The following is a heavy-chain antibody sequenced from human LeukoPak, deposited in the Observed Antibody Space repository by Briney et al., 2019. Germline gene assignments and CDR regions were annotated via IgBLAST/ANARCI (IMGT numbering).Heavy chain of an antibody. CDR3: ARASSTY. CDR2: IDPHSGGT. Sequence: AAVKVSCKTSGYTFTNYYVHWVRQAPGQGLEWMGWIDPHSGGTNFAQKFKGRVTGTSDTSISTVYMELDRLQSDDTAAYYCARASSTYWGQGTQVTVS. V-gene: IGHV1-2*02. CDR1: GYTFTNYY. J-gene: IGHJ4*02.